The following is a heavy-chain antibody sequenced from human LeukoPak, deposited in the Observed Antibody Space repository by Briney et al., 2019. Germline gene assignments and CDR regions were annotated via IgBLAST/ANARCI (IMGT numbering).Heavy chain of an antibody. V-gene: IGHV4-34*01. D-gene: IGHD3-3*01. Sequence: SETLSLTCAVSGGSFSGYYWSWIRQPPGKGLEWIGEINHSGSTKYNPSLKSRVTISVDTSKNQFSLKLSSVTAADTAVYYCARGSITIFGVVTPNWFDPWGQGTLVTVSS. J-gene: IGHJ5*02. CDR2: INHSGST. CDR3: ARGSITIFGVVTPNWFDP. CDR1: GGSFSGYY.